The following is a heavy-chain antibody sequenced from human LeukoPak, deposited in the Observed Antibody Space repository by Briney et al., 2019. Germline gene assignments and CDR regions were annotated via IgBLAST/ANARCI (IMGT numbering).Heavy chain of an antibody. CDR3: ATASSGLFY. V-gene: IGHV3-15*01. Sequence: GESLRLSCAASGFTFSGAWMSWVRQAPGKGLEWVGRIKRKTDGETTEYVAPVKGRFTISRDDSKNTLYLQMNSLKTEDTGVYYCATASSGLFYWGQGTLVTVSS. CDR2: IKRKTDGETT. CDR1: GFTFSGAW. D-gene: IGHD3-16*01. J-gene: IGHJ4*02.